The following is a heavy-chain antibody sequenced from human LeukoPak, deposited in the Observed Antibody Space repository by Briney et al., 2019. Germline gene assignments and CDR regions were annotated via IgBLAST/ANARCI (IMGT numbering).Heavy chain of an antibody. J-gene: IGHJ4*02. CDR3: ARAHSTYYYDSSDPAY. D-gene: IGHD3-22*01. Sequence: GGSLRLSCEASGFTFNNYWMSWVRQAPGKGLEWVANIRYDGSEKYYVDSVKGRFTISRDNAKNSLYLQMNSLRAEDTAVYYCARAHSTYYYDSSDPAYWGQGTLVTVSS. V-gene: IGHV3-7*01. CDR1: GFTFNNYW. CDR2: IRYDGSEK.